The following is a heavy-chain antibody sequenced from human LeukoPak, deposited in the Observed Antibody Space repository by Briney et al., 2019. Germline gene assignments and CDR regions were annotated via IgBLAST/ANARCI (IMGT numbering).Heavy chain of an antibody. CDR1: GGSFSGYY. CDR3: ARPFRGYSSGIGYYYYMDV. D-gene: IGHD6-19*01. V-gene: IGHV4-34*01. J-gene: IGHJ6*03. CDR2: INRSGST. Sequence: SETLSLTCAVYGGSFSGYYWSWIRQPPGKGLEWIGEINRSGSTNYNPSLKSRVTISVDTSKNQFSLKLSSVTAADTAVYYCARPFRGYSSGIGYYYYMDVWGKGTTVTISS.